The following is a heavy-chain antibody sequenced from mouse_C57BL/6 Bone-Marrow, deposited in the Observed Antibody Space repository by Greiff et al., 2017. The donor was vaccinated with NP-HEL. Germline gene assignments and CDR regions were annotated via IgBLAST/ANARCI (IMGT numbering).Heavy chain of an antibody. CDR2: IYPRSGNT. V-gene: IGHV1-81*01. J-gene: IGHJ2*01. CDR1: GYTFTSYG. CDR3: ARFDYYGSSYGGY. D-gene: IGHD1-1*01. Sequence: QVQLKQSGAELARPGASVTLSCTASGYTFTSYGISWVKQRTGQGLEWIGEIYPRSGNTYYNEKFKGKATLTADKSSSTAYMELRSLTSEDSAVYFCARFDYYGSSYGGYWGQGTTLTVSS.